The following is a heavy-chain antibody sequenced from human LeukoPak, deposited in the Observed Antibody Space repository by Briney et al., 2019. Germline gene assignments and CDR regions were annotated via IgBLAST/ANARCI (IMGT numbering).Heavy chain of an antibody. CDR2: IYSGGST. J-gene: IGHJ4*02. CDR3: ARGSGDSSGYSDYYFDY. CDR1: GFTVSSNY. Sequence: GGSLRLSCAASGFTVSSNYMSWVRQAPGKGLEWVSVIYSGGSTYYADSVKGRFTISRHNSKNTLYLQMNSLRAEDTAVYYCARGSGDSSGYSDYYFDYWGQGTLVTVSS. D-gene: IGHD3-22*01. V-gene: IGHV3-53*04.